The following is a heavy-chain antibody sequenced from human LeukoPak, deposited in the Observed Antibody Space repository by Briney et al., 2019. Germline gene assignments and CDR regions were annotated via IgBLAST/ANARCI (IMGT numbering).Heavy chain of an antibody. Sequence: ASVKVSCKTSGYTFTGYYMHWVRQAPGQGLEWMGWINPNSGDTNYAQKFQGRVSMTRDTSISTAYMELSGLRSDDTAAYYCARDVIVGATGIYFDYWGQGTLVTVSS. J-gene: IGHJ4*02. CDR1: GYTFTGYY. V-gene: IGHV1-2*02. CDR3: ARDVIVGATGIYFDY. CDR2: INPNSGDT. D-gene: IGHD1-26*01.